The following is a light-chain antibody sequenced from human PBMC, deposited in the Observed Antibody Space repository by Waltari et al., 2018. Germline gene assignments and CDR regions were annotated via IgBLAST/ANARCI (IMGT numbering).Light chain of an antibody. V-gene: IGLV3-25*03. CDR3: QSTDSSGDFVV. Sequence: SYELTQPPSVSVSPGQTARITCSGDALPNAFTSWYQQKPGRAPLLLMYRDTERPSVIPERFSGSTSGTIVTLTITGVQAEDEADYYCQSTDSSGDFVVFGGGTRLTVL. CDR2: RDT. J-gene: IGLJ2*01. CDR1: ALPNAF.